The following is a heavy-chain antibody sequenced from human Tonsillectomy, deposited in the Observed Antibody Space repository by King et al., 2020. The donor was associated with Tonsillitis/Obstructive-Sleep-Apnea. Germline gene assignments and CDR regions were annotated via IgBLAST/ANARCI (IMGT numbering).Heavy chain of an antibody. CDR1: GFTFSSYW. J-gene: IGHJ4*02. D-gene: IGHD3-3*01. CDR3: SIMGVLEWPPEDY. V-gene: IGHV3-74*01. CDR2: INSDGSST. Sequence: VQLVESGGGLVQPGGSLRLSCAASGFTFSSYWMHWVRQAPGKGLVWVSRINSDGSSTSYADSVKGRFTISRDNAKNTLYLQMNSLRAEDTAVYYCSIMGVLEWPPEDYWGQGTLVTVSS.